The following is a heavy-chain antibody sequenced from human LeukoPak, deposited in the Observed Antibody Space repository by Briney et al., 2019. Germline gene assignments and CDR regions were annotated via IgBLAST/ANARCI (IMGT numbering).Heavy chain of an antibody. CDR2: ITSNGGST. CDR1: GFTFSNYA. Sequence: GGSPRLSCAASGFTFSNYAMHWVRQAPGKGLEFVSPITSNGGSTYYANSVKGRFTISRDNSKNTLYLQMGSLRAEDTAVYYCARGTIFGVYYMDAWGKGTTVTVSS. D-gene: IGHD3-3*01. CDR3: ARGTIFGVYYMDA. J-gene: IGHJ6*03. V-gene: IGHV3-64*01.